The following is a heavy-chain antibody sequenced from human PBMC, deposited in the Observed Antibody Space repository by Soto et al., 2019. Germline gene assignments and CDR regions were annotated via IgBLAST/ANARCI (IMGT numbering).Heavy chain of an antibody. CDR1: GFIFSNYW. CDR3: VRDSHGDY. CDR2: IDHDGPT. V-gene: IGHV3-74*01. Sequence: EVQLVESGGGLVQPGGSLRLSCAGSGFIFSNYWMHWVRQAPGKGLEWVSRIDHDGPTDYADSVRGRFTISRDNAESTLYLQMNSLRPEDTGVYYCVRDSHGDYWGQGTLVTVSS. J-gene: IGHJ4*02.